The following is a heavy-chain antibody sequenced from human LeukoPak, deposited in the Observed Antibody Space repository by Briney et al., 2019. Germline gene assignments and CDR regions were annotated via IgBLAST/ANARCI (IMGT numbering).Heavy chain of an antibody. Sequence: ASVKVSCKASGYTFTSYYMHWVRQAPGQGLEWMGWINPNSGGTNYAQKFQGRVTMTRDTSISTAYMDMSSLRSDDTAVYYRARNLWFGESSDAFDMWGQGTMVTVSS. J-gene: IGHJ3*02. CDR1: GYTFTSYY. V-gene: IGHV1-2*02. CDR3: ARNLWFGESSDAFDM. D-gene: IGHD3-10*01. CDR2: INPNSGGT.